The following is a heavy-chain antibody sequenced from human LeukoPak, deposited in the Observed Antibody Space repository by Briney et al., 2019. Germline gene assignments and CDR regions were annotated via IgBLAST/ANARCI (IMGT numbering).Heavy chain of an antibody. D-gene: IGHD2-21*01. CDR1: GGTFSSYA. CDR2: IIPILGIA. V-gene: IGHV1-69*04. CDR3: ARESMAYCGADCYRDFDY. Sequence: GASVKVSCKASGGTFSSYAISWVRQAPGQGLEWMGRIIPILGIANYAQKFQGRVTITADKSTSTAYMELSSLRSEDTAVYYCARESMAYCGADCYRDFDYWGQGTLVTVSS. J-gene: IGHJ4*02.